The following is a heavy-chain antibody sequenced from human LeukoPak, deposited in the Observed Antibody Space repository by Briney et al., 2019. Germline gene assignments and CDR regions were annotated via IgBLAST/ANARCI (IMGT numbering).Heavy chain of an antibody. D-gene: IGHD6-13*01. CDR1: GFTFSDYY. V-gene: IGHV3-11*01. CDR3: AREAEGIAAADRFDY. Sequence: PGGSLRLSCAASGFTFSDYYMSWIRQAPGKGLEWVSYISSSGSTIYYADSVKGRFTISRDNAKNSLYLQMNSLRAEDTAVYYCAREAEGIAAADRFDYWGQGTLVTVSS. CDR2: ISSSGSTI. J-gene: IGHJ4*02.